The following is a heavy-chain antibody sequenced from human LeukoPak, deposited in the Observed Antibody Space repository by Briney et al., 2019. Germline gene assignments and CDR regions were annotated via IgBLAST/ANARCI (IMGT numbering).Heavy chain of an antibody. CDR3: ARVTVSNNWYFYYSDY. J-gene: IGHJ4*02. V-gene: IGHV1-18*01. CDR2: ISAYNGNT. Sequence: EASVKVSCKASGYTFTSYGISWVRQAPGERLEWMGWISAYNGNTNFAQKFQGRVTMTTDTSTSTAYMELRSLRSDDTAVYYCARVTVSNNWYFYYSDYWGQGSLVTVSS. D-gene: IGHD6-13*01. CDR1: GYTFTSYG.